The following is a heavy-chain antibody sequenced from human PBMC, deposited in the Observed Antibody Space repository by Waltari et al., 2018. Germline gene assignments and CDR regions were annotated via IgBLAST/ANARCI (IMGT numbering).Heavy chain of an antibody. D-gene: IGHD4-17*01. CDR3: AKGERYGDYGVLDYYYYYYMDV. V-gene: IGHV3-23*03. CDR1: GFTFSSYA. Sequence: EVQLLESGGGLVQPGGSLRLSCAASGFTFSSYAMSWVRQAPGKGLEWVSVIYSGGSSTYYADSVKGRFTISRDNSKNTLYLQMNSLRAEDTAVYYCAKGERYGDYGVLDYYYYYYMDVWGKGTTVTVSS. CDR2: IYSGGSST. J-gene: IGHJ6*03.